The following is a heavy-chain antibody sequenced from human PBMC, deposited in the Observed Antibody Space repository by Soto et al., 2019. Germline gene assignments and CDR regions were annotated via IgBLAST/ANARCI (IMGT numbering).Heavy chain of an antibody. Sequence: PSETLSLTCTVSGGSISSSSYYWGWIRQPPGKGLEWIGSIYYSGSTYYNPSLKSRVTISVDTSKNQFSLKLSSVTAADTAVYYCARNVLRYFDWFDYWGQGTLVTVSS. V-gene: IGHV4-39*01. CDR1: GGSISSSSYY. CDR2: IYYSGST. J-gene: IGHJ4*02. D-gene: IGHD3-9*01. CDR3: ARNVLRYFDWFDY.